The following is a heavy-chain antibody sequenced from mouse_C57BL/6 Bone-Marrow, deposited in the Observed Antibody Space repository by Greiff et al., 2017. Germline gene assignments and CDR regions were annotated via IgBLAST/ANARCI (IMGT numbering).Heavy chain of an antibody. V-gene: IGHV14-4*01. CDR3: SSFVGYYFDF. D-gene: IGHD2-2*01. Sequence: EVQLQQSGAELVRPGASVKLSCTASGFNIKDDYIHWVNQRPEQGLEWIGWIDPEIGGTEYASKFQGKATITLDTSSNKAYLQLGSLTSEYTAVYYCSSFVGYYFDFWGQGTPLTVAS. CDR2: IDPEIGGT. J-gene: IGHJ2*01. CDR1: GFNIKDDY.